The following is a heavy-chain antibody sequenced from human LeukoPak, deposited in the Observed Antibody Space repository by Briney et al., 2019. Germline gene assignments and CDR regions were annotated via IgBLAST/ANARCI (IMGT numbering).Heavy chain of an antibody. CDR3: ASITVTTRYFDY. J-gene: IGHJ4*02. Sequence: GSLRLSCAASGFTFSAYTMNWVRQAPGKGLGGVSSISSSSNYIYYADSVKGRFTISRDNAKNSLSLQMNSLRAEDTAVYYCASITVTTRYFDYWGQGTLVTVSS. V-gene: IGHV3-21*01. D-gene: IGHD1-7*01. CDR1: GFTFSAYT. CDR2: ISSSSNYI.